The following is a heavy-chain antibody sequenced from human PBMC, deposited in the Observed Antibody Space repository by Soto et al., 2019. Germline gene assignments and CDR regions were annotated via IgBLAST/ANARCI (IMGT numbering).Heavy chain of an antibody. CDR2: IYYSGST. CDR3: ARVTVTTGGYGMDV. CDR1: GGSISSGDYC. V-gene: IGHV4-30-4*01. Sequence: SETLSLTCTVSGGSISSGDYCWSWIRQPPGKGLEWIGYIYYSGSTYYNPSLKSRVTISVDTSKNQFSLKLSSVTAADTAVYCCARVTVTTGGYGMDVWGQGTTVTVSS. J-gene: IGHJ6*02. D-gene: IGHD4-4*01.